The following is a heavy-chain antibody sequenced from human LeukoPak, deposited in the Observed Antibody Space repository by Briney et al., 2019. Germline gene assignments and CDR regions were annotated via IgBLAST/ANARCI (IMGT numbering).Heavy chain of an antibody. CDR2: ISAYNGNT. D-gene: IGHD3-10*01. J-gene: IGHJ4*02. V-gene: IGHV1-18*01. CDR3: ARDLGLLWFGELSEYFGY. CDR1: GYTFTSYG. Sequence: ASVKVSCKASGYTFTSYGISWVRQAPGQGLEWMGWISAYNGNTNYAQKLQGRVTMTTDTSTSTAYMELRSLRSDDTAVYYCARDLGLLWFGELSEYFGYWGQGTLVTVSS.